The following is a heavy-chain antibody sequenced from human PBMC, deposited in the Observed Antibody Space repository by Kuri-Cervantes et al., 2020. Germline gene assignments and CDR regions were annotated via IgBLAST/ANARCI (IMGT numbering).Heavy chain of an antibody. J-gene: IGHJ5*02. CDR3: ARFRLGYCSGGSCYSWWTRLYNWFDP. D-gene: IGHD2-15*01. CDR1: GGSFSGYY. V-gene: IGHV4-34*01. CDR2: INHSGST. Sequence: SQTLSLTCAVYGGSFSGYYLSWIRQPPGKGLEWIGEINHSGSTNYNPSLKSRVTISVDTSKNQFSLKLSSVTAADTAVYYCARFRLGYCSGGSCYSWWTRLYNWFDPWGQGTLVTVSS.